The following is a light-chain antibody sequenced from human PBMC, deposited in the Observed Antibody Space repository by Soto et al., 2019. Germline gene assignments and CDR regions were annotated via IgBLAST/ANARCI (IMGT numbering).Light chain of an antibody. CDR2: GAS. J-gene: IGKJ5*01. CDR1: QSVSSN. CDR3: QQYNNWPLT. Sequence: EIVMTQSPSPLSVSPGERATLSRRASQSVSSNLAWYQQKPGQAPRLLIYGASTRATGIPARFSGSGSGTEFTLTISSLQSEDFAVYYCQQYNNWPLTFGQGTRLEIK. V-gene: IGKV3-15*01.